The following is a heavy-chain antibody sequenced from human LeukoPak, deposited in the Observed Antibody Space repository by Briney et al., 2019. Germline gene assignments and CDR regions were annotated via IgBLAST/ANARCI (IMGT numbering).Heavy chain of an antibody. Sequence: AGGSLRLSCAASGFTFSSYAMSWVRQAPGKGLEWVSAISGSGGSTYYADSVKGRSTISRDNSKNTLYLQTNSLRAEDTAVYYCAKGQNYYDSSGYFRRGDYFDYWGQGTLVTVSS. J-gene: IGHJ4*02. D-gene: IGHD3-22*01. CDR1: GFTFSSYA. CDR3: AKGQNYYDSSGYFRRGDYFDY. V-gene: IGHV3-23*01. CDR2: ISGSGGST.